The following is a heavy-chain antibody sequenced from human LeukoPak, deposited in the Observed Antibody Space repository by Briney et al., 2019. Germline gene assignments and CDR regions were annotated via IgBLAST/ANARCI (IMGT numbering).Heavy chain of an antibody. V-gene: IGHV1-69*02. CDR3: ARSSMGAYYDSSGHYYFDY. J-gene: IGHJ4*02. Sequence: SVKVSCKASGGTFSSYTISWVRQAPGQGLEWMGRIIPILGIANYAQKFQGRVTITADKSTSTAYMELSSLRSEDTAVYYCARSSMGAYYDSSGHYYFDYWGQGTLVTVSS. D-gene: IGHD3-22*01. CDR2: IIPILGIA. CDR1: GGTFSSYT.